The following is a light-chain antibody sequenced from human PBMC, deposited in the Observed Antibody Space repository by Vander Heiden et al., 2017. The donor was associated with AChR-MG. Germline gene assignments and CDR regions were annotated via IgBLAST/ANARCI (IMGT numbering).Light chain of an antibody. V-gene: IGKV4-1*01. J-gene: IGKJ1*01. CDR2: WAS. CDR3: QQYYSTPWT. Sequence: DIAMTQSPDSLAVSLGERATINCKSSQSVLYSSNNRNYLAWYQQRPGQPPKLLIYWASTRKFGVPERFSGSGSGTDFTLTISSLQAEDVAVYYCQQYYSTPWTFGQGTKVEIQ. CDR1: QSVLYSSNNRNY.